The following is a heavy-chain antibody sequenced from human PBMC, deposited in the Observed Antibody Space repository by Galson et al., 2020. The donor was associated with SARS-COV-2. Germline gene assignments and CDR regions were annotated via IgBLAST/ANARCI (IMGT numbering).Heavy chain of an antibody. V-gene: IGHV4-39*01. Sequence: SETLSLTCTVSGGSISSSSYYWGWIRQPPGKGLEWIGSIYYSGSTYYNPSLKSRVTISVDTSKNQFSLKLGSVTAADTAVYYCARGAGSYCSCGSCYSVDYWGQGTLVTVSS. D-gene: IGHD2-15*01. CDR1: GGSISSSSYY. CDR2: IYYSGST. J-gene: IGHJ4*02. CDR3: ARGAGSYCSCGSCYSVDY.